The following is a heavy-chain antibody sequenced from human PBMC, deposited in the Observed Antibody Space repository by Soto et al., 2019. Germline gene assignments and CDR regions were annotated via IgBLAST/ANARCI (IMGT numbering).Heavy chain of an antibody. D-gene: IGHD4-17*01. J-gene: IGHJ2*01. CDR1: GDSISGGVGGLYY. V-gene: IGHV4-30-4*01. CDR3: AREVIPLTTDWYFDL. Sequence: QLQLRESGPGLVKPSETLSLTCTVSGDSISGGVGGLYYWSWIRQPPGKGLEWIGYIYDSGSTYYNPSLKSRVTISVDTSKNQFSLRLSSVTAADTAVYYCAREVIPLTTDWYFDLWGRGTLVTVSS. CDR2: IYDSGST.